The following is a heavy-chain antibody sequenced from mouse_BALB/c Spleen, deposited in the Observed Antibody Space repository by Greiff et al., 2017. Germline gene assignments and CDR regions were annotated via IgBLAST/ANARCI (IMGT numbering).Heavy chain of an antibody. CDR1: GFTFSSYA. J-gene: IGHJ4*01. V-gene: IGHV5-6-5*01. CDR2: ISSGGST. Sequence: EVHLVESGGGLVKPGGSLKLSCAASGFTFSSYAMSWVRQTPEKRLEWVASISSGGSTYYPDSVKGRFTISRDNARNILYLQMSSLRSEDTAMYYCARSYYYGSSYLAMDYWGQGTSVTVSS. D-gene: IGHD1-1*01. CDR3: ARSYYYGSSYLAMDY.